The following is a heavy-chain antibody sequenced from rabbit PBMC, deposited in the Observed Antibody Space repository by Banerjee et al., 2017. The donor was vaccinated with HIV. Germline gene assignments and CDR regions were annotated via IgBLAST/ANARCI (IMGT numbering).Heavy chain of an antibody. Sequence: QSLEESGGDLVKPGASLTLTCKASGFDFSSNAMCWVRQAPGKGLEWIACIYAGSSGRTYYASWAKGRFTISLDNAQNTLFLQMTSLTAADTATYFCARAVYASSSGYYMDLWGPGTLVTVS. V-gene: IGHV1S40*01. CDR1: GFDFSSNA. CDR3: ARAVYASSSGYYMDL. D-gene: IGHD1-1*01. J-gene: IGHJ6*01. CDR2: IYAGSSGRT.